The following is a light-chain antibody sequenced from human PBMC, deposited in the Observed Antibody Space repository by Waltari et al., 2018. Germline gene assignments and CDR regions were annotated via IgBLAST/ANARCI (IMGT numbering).Light chain of an antibody. V-gene: IGKV3-20*01. CDR2: GAS. Sequence: ETVLAQSPGTLSSSLGDSATLSCRASQSVSRDYLAWYQQKPGQAPRLLIYGASSRATGIPARFSGSGSGTDFTLTITRLEPEDFAVYYCQQYGSSPLTFGGGTKVDIK. CDR3: QQYGSSPLT. CDR1: QSVSRDY. J-gene: IGKJ4*01.